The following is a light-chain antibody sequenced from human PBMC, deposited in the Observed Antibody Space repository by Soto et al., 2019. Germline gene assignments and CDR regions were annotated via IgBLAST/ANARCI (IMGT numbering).Light chain of an antibody. J-gene: IGKJ3*01. CDR2: AAS. CDR1: QGISSY. Sequence: DIQLTQSPSFLSASVGDRVTITCRASQGISSYLAWYQQKPGKAPTLLIYAASTLQSGVPSRFSGSGSGREFTLTISSLQPEDFATYDCQPLNSALAFGPGTKVDIK. V-gene: IGKV1-9*01. CDR3: QPLNSALA.